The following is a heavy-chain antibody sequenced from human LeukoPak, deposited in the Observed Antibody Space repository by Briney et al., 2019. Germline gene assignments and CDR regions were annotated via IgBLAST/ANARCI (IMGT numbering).Heavy chain of an antibody. J-gene: IGHJ4*02. CDR1: GGSISSYY. V-gene: IGHV4-38-2*02. CDR2: IYHSGST. D-gene: IGHD3-22*01. Sequence: KPSETLSLTCTVSGGSISSYYWGWIRQPPGKGLEWIGSIYHSGSTYYNPSLKSRVTISVDTSKNQFSLKLSSVTAADTAVYYCASYYYDSSGYYLAHDYWGQGTLVTVSS. CDR3: ASYYYDSSGYYLAHDY.